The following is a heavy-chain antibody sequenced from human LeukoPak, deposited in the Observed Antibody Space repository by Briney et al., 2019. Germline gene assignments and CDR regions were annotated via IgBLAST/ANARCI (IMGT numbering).Heavy chain of an antibody. Sequence: SPSETLSLTCTVSGGSLSSYYWTWIRQPPGKGLEWIGYIHYSGSTNYKASLKSRVTISVDTSKNQFSLKLSSVTAADTAVYYWARQTLGALYFASGGRETLVIVSS. V-gene: IGHV4-59*01. D-gene: IGHD3-16*01. CDR1: GGSLSSYY. CDR2: IHYSGST. CDR3: ARQTLGALYFAS. J-gene: IGHJ4*02.